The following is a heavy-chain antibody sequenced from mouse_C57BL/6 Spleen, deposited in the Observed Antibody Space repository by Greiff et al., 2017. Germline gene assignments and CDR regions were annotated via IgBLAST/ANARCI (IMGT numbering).Heavy chain of an antibody. J-gene: IGHJ4*01. CDR2: IYPGGGYT. V-gene: IGHV1-63*01. D-gene: IGHD2-13*01. Sequence: VQLQESGAELVRPGTSVKMSCKASGYTFTNYWIGWAKQRPGHGLEWIGDIYPGGGYTNYNEKFKGKATLTADKSSSTAYMQFSSLTSEDSAIYYCAGGGDGAMDYWGQGTSGTVSS. CDR3: AGGGDGAMDY. CDR1: GYTFTNYW.